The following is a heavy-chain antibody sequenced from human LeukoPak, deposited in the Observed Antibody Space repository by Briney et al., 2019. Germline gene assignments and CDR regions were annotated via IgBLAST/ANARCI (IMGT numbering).Heavy chain of an antibody. CDR2: IRYDATNE. V-gene: IGHV3-30*02. CDR3: AKDAFEGTKHSNFWSGYYADY. J-gene: IGHJ4*02. CDR1: GFTFTTYG. D-gene: IGHD3-3*01. Sequence: GGSLRLSCAASGFTFTTYGIHWVRQAPGKGLEWVTFIRYDATNEYYADSVKGRFTISRDNSKNTVYLQMNSLRTEDTAVYYCAKDAFEGTKHSNFWSGYYADYWGQGTLVTVSS.